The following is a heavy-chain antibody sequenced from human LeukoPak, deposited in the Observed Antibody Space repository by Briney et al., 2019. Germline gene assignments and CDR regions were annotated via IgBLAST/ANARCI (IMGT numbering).Heavy chain of an antibody. CDR1: GFIFSNYA. Sequence: PGGSLRLSCAASGFIFSNYAMSWVRQAPGEGLEWVSAIGGRDSGTYYADSVRGRFTVSRDDPKNTLYLQMNTLRAEDTAVYYCAKWGDYDILTGYYDSDYWGQGTLVTVSS. J-gene: IGHJ4*02. CDR3: AKWGDYDILTGYYDSDY. V-gene: IGHV3-23*01. CDR2: IGGRDSGT. D-gene: IGHD3-9*01.